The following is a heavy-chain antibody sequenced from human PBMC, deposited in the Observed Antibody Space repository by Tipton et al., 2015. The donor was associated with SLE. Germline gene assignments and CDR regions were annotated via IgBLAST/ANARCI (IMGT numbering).Heavy chain of an antibody. V-gene: IGHV4-39*07. CDR2: IYYSGNT. CDR3: ARHPMVQGAGAQVPYFDY. J-gene: IGHJ4*02. D-gene: IGHD3-10*01. Sequence: TLSLTCTVSGDSISSTNSYWAWIRQPPGKGPEWIGSIYYSGNTYYNPSLKSRVTISVDTSKNQFSLRLSSVTAADTAVYYCARHPMVQGAGAQVPYFDYWGQGTLVTVSS. CDR1: GDSISSTNSY.